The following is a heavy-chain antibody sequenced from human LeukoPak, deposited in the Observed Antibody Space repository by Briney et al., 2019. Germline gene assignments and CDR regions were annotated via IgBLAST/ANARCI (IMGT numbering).Heavy chain of an antibody. J-gene: IGHJ3*02. D-gene: IGHD3-22*01. CDR2: IYYTGTS. Sequence: SETPSLTCTVSGGSISTHFWTWIRQPPGKGLEFIGNIYYTGTSNYNPSLKSRVTMSIDTAKNQFSLNLSSVTAADTAVYYCARDLNYYDGSTYYDAFDIWGQGTLVTVSS. CDR3: ARDLNYYDGSTYYDAFDI. V-gene: IGHV4-59*11. CDR1: GGSISTHF.